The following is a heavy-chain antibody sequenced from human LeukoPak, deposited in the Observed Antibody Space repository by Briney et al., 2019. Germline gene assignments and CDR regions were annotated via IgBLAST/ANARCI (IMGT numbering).Heavy chain of an antibody. Sequence: SVTLSLTCAVCGGSLSGYYWSWIRQPPGKGREWIGEINHSGSTNYNPSLKSRVTISVDTSKNQFSLKLSSVTAADTAVYYCARGRIAAADYWGQGTLVTVSS. J-gene: IGHJ4*02. CDR2: INHSGST. CDR1: GGSLSGYY. D-gene: IGHD6-13*01. V-gene: IGHV4-34*01. CDR3: ARGRIAAADY.